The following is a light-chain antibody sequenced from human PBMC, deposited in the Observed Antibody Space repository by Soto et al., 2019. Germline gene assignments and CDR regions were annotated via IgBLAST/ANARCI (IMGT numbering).Light chain of an antibody. J-gene: IGKJ1*01. V-gene: IGKV3-15*01. Sequence: EIVMTQSPATLSVSPGERATLSCRASQRVSSNLAWYQQKPGQAPRLLIYSASTRATGIPARFSGSGYGTEFTLTITSLQSEDFAVYYCQQYNYWPPWTFGQGTKVEIK. CDR2: SAS. CDR3: QQYNYWPPWT. CDR1: QRVSSN.